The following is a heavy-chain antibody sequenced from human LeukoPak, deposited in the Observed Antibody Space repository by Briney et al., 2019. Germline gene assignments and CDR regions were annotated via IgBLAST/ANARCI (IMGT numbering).Heavy chain of an antibody. V-gene: IGHV3-30*18. D-gene: IGHD3-10*01. CDR3: AKDSTMARFDY. CDR1: GFTFSSYG. J-gene: IGHJ4*02. CDR2: ISYDGSNK. Sequence: GGSLGLSCAASGFTFSSYGMHWVRQAPGKGLEWVAVISYDGSNKYYADSVKGRFTISRDNSKNTLYLQMNSLRAEDTAVYYCAKDSTMARFDYWGQGTLVTVSS.